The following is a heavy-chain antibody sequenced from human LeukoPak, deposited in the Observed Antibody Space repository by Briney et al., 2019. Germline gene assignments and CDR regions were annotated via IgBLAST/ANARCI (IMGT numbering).Heavy chain of an antibody. CDR1: GFTFSSYW. J-gene: IGHJ6*04. Sequence: GGYLRFSCAASGFTFSSYWMHWVRQAQGKGLVWVSRTNSDGRSTSYADSVKGRFTMSRDNAKNTLYLQMLSLRAEDTAVYYCASTYYYGSGSYYIYYYGMDVWGKGTTVTVSS. CDR3: ASTYYYGSGSYYIYYYGMDV. CDR2: TNSDGRST. D-gene: IGHD3-10*01. V-gene: IGHV3-74*01.